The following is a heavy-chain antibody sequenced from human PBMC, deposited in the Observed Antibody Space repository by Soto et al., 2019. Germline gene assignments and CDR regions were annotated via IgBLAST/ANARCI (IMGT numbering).Heavy chain of an antibody. Sequence: GESLKISCKGSGYRFTSYWIGWVRQMPGRGLEWMGMIYPGDSDTKYSPSFQGQVTFSVDKSISTAYLQWSSLKASDTAMYYCARLSSTISPDLVWGGFDIWGQGTMVTVSS. J-gene: IGHJ3*02. CDR2: IYPGDSDT. CDR3: ARLSSTISPDLVWGGFDI. V-gene: IGHV5-51*01. CDR1: GYRFTSYW. D-gene: IGHD3-3*01.